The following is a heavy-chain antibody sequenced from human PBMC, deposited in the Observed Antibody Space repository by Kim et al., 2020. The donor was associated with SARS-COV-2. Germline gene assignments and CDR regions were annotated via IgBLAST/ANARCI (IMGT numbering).Heavy chain of an antibody. Sequence: GGSLRLSCAASGFTFSSYAMSWVRQAPGKGLEWVSAISGSGGSTYYADSVKGRFTISRDNSKNTLYLQMNSLRAEDTAVYYCAKYYCGGDCYSYDAFDIWGQGTMVTVSS. J-gene: IGHJ3*02. D-gene: IGHD2-21*02. CDR2: ISGSGGST. CDR1: GFTFSSYA. V-gene: IGHV3-23*01. CDR3: AKYYCGGDCYSYDAFDI.